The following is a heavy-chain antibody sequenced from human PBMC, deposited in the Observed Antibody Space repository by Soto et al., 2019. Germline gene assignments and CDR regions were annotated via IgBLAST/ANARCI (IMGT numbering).Heavy chain of an antibody. V-gene: IGHV4-34*01. J-gene: IGHJ4*02. D-gene: IGHD6-13*01. CDR2: INHSGSI. CDR3: ASFYSSSWYYFGC. CDR1: GGSFSGYY. Sequence: SETLSLTCAVYGGSFSGYYWSWIRQPPGKGLEWIGEINHSGSINYNPSLKSRVTISVDTSKNQFSLKLSSVTAADTAVYYCASFYSSSWYYFGCWSQGTLGTVSS.